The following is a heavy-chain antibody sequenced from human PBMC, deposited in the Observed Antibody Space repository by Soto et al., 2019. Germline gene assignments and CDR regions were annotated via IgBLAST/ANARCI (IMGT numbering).Heavy chain of an antibody. J-gene: IGHJ4*02. D-gene: IGHD3-16*01. V-gene: IGHV3-74*01. CDR2: IKTDGSST. CDR1: GFTFSSYW. Sequence: EVQLVESGGALVQPGGSLRLSCAASGFTFSSYWMHWVRQVPGEGLVWVSRIKTDGSSTSYADSVKGRFTIFRDNAKNTMYLQMNNLGAEDTAVYYCARVGVGHYEFDYWGQGTLVTVSS. CDR3: ARVGVGHYEFDY.